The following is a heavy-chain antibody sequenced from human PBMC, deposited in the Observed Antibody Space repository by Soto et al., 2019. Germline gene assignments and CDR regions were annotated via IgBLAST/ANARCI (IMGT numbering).Heavy chain of an antibody. CDR3: ARQGSGSYYFDY. J-gene: IGHJ4*02. CDR1: GFTFSSYA. V-gene: IGHV3-64*01. D-gene: IGHD2-15*01. Sequence: EVQLVESGGGLVQPGGSLRLSCAASGFTFSSYAMHWVRQAPGKGLEYVSAISSNGGSTYYANSVKGRFTISRDNSKNTLYLQMGSLRAADRAVYYCARQGSGSYYFDYWGQGTLVTVSS. CDR2: ISSNGGST.